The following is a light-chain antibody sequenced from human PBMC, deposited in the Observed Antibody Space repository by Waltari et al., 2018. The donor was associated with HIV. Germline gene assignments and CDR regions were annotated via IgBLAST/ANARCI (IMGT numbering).Light chain of an antibody. V-gene: IGKV2D-29*01. CDR3: MQSIQRLYT. CDR1: QSLLHSDGKTY. Sequence: IVMPQPPLPLAFTPGQSASFHCRSSQSLLHSDGKTYLYWYLQKSGQPPQLLIYEVTKRFSGVPHRFSGSGSGTNFTLRISRVEADDAGTYYCMQSIQRLYTFGQG. CDR2: EVT. J-gene: IGKJ2*01.